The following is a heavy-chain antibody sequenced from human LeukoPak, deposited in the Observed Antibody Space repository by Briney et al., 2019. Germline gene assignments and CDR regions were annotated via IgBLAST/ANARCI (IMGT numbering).Heavy chain of an antibody. D-gene: IGHD2-2*01. V-gene: IGHV1-18*04. Sequence: ASVKVSCKASGYTFTGYYMHWVRQAPGQGLEWMGWISAYNGNTNYAQKLQGRVTMTTDTSTSTVYMELRSLRSDDTAVYYCARRDACSSTSCYRDYYYYYGMDVWGQGTTVTVSS. CDR2: ISAYNGNT. CDR1: GYTFTGYY. CDR3: ARRDACSSTSCYRDYYYYYGMDV. J-gene: IGHJ6*02.